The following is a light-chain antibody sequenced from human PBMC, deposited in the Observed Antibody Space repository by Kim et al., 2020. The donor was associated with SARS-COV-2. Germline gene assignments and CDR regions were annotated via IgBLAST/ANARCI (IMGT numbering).Light chain of an antibody. Sequence: ASVGDRVSVTCRASQGIGNWVVWYQQKAGKAPERLIYGSSTLETGVPSRFSGSGSGTDFTLSVSSLQPEDFATYYCQQTKSFPYTFGQGTKLEI. CDR2: GSS. J-gene: IGKJ2*01. CDR1: QGIGNW. V-gene: IGKV1-12*01. CDR3: QQTKSFPYT.